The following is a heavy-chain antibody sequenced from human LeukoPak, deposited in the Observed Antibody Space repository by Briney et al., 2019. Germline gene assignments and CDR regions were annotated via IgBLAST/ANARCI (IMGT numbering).Heavy chain of an antibody. V-gene: IGHV1-8*01. D-gene: IGHD2-2*01. Sequence: ASVKVSCKASGYTFTSYDINWVRQATGQGLEWMGWMNPNSGNTGYAQKFQGRVTMTRNTSISTAYMELSSLRSEDTAVYYCARDGGYCSSTSCYYYGMDVWGQGTTVTVSS. CDR3: ARDGGYCSSTSCYYYGMDV. CDR1: GYTFTSYD. J-gene: IGHJ6*02. CDR2: MNPNSGNT.